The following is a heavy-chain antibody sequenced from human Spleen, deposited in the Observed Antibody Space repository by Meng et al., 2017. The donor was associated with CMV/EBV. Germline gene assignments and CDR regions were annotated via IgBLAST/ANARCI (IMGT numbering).Heavy chain of an antibody. CDR3: AKDSNYGNAFDI. J-gene: IGHJ3*02. Sequence: GESLKISCAASGFTVSSNYMSWVRQAPGKGLEWVSTINWNGARIGYVDSVKGRFTISRDNAKNSLDLQMHSLRPEDTALYYCAKDSNYGNAFDIWGRGTLVTVSS. CDR1: GFTVSSNY. V-gene: IGHV3-20*04. D-gene: IGHD4-11*01. CDR2: INWNGARI.